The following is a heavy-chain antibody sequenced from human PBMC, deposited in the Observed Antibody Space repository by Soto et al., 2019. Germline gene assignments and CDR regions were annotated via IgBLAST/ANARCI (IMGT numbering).Heavy chain of an antibody. V-gene: IGHV3-23*01. J-gene: IGHJ4*02. Sequence: GSLRLSCSASGFTFSIFAMSWVRQSPGKGLEWVSTISGSGGSTYYADAVKGRFSISRDNSMGTLYLQMKSLRVEDTAIYYCAKEVSLGSTVDLGYWGQGTLVTVSS. D-gene: IGHD7-27*01. CDR3: AKEVSLGSTVDLGY. CDR2: ISGSGGST. CDR1: GFTFSIFA.